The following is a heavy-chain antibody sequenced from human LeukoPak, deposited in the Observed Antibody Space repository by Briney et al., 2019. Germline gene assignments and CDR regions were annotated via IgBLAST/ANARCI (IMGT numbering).Heavy chain of an antibody. Sequence: GGSLRLSCAASGFTFSSYGMHWVRQAPGKGLEWVAFIRYDGSNKYYADSVKGRFTISRDNSKNTLYLQMNSLRAEDTAVYYCAKVLRFLEWSSQDYYYMDVWGKGTTVTVSS. CDR3: AKVLRFLEWSSQDYYYMDV. J-gene: IGHJ6*03. CDR2: IRYDGSNK. CDR1: GFTFSSYG. D-gene: IGHD3-3*01. V-gene: IGHV3-30*02.